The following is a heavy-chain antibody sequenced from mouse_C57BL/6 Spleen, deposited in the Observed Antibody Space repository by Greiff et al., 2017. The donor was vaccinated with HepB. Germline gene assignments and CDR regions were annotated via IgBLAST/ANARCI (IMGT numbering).Heavy chain of an antibody. Sequence: QVQLQQSGAELARPGASVKLSCKASGYTFTSYGISWVKQRTGQGLEWIGEIYPRSGNTYYNEKFKGKATLTADKSSSTAYMELRSLTSEDSAVYFCASALDSSGSAWFAYWGQGTLVTVSA. J-gene: IGHJ3*01. CDR2: IYPRSGNT. CDR1: GYTFTSYG. D-gene: IGHD3-2*02. V-gene: IGHV1-81*01. CDR3: ASALDSSGSAWFAY.